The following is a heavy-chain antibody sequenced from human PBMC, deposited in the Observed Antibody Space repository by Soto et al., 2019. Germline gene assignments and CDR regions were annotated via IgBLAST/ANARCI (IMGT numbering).Heavy chain of an antibody. CDR1: GFTFSSYA. D-gene: IGHD3-10*01. V-gene: IGHV3-23*01. CDR3: AKYGSGKYYCLYMDV. Sequence: EVQLLESGGGLVQPGGSLRLSCAASGFTFSSYAMNWVRQAPGKGLEWVSAISGSGGSTYYADSVKGRFTISRDNAKNTLDLQMNSLRAEDTAVYYCAKYGSGKYYCLYMDVWGKGTTVPVSS. J-gene: IGHJ6*03. CDR2: ISGSGGST.